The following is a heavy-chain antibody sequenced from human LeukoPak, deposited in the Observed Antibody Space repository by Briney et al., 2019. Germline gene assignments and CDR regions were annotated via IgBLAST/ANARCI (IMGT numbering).Heavy chain of an antibody. V-gene: IGHV3-11*04. CDR3: ARDTIAAAGFDY. D-gene: IGHD6-13*01. CDR1: GFTFSDYY. J-gene: IGHJ4*02. Sequence: TPGGSLRLSCAASGFTFSDYYMSWIRQAPGKGLEWVSYFSSSGSTIYYADSVKGRFTISRDNAKNSLYLQMNSLRAEDTAVYYCARDTIAAAGFDYWGQGTLVTVSS. CDR2: FSSSGSTI.